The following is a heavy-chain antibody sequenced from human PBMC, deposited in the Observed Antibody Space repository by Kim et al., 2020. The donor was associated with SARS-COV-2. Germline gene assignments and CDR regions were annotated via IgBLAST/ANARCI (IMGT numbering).Heavy chain of an antibody. CDR3: AREKGAKPGVDFDY. CDR2: INHSGST. J-gene: IGHJ4*02. Sequence: SETLSLTCAVYGGSFSGYYWSWIRQPPGKGLEWIGEINHSGSTNYNPSLKSRVTISVDTSKNQLSLKLSSGTAADTAVYYCAREKGAKPGVDFDYWGQGTLVTVSS. V-gene: IGHV4-34*01. D-gene: IGHD1-26*01. CDR1: GGSFSGYY.